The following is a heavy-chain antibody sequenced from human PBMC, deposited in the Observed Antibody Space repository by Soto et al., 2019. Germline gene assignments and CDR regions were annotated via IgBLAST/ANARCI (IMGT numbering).Heavy chain of an antibody. CDR3: TRHQSIAAAGAMGVYYYYGMDV. V-gene: IGHV3-73*02. J-gene: IGHJ6*02. D-gene: IGHD6-13*01. CDR2: IRSKANSYAT. Sequence: EVQLVESGGGLVQPGGSLKLSCAASGFTFSGSAMHWVRQASGKGLEWVGRIRSKANSYATAYAASVKGRFTISRDDSKITADLQMNSLKTEDTAVYYCTRHQSIAAAGAMGVYYYYGMDVWGQGTTVTVSS. CDR1: GFTFSGSA.